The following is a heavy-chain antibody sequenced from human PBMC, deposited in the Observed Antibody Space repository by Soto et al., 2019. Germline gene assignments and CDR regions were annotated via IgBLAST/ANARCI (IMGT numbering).Heavy chain of an antibody. D-gene: IGHD5-12*01. CDR2: IYWDDDR. CDR3: AHLHANSGYDWRYDP. V-gene: IGHV2-5*02. CDR1: GFSLTNKGGG. J-gene: IGHJ5*02. Sequence: QITLREPGPPPVKPTQTLTLTCNFSGFSLTNKGGGWGWISPPQRKALEGLGIIYWDDDRRYRPSLNKRLTITKDTSKNQVVLTMTNVDTVDTATYYCAHLHANSGYDWRYDPWGQGTLVTVSS.